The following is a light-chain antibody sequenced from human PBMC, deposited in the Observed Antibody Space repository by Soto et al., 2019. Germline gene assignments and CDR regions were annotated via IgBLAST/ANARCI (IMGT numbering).Light chain of an antibody. CDR3: QQYKGYPWT. V-gene: IGKV1-5*01. CDR2: DAS. J-gene: IGKJ1*01. CDR1: QSITNW. Sequence: DIQMTQSPSTLSASVGDRVTITCRASQSITNWLAWYQQKPGKAPKLLMYDASSLHSGVPSRFSGSGSGTEFTLTISSLQPDDFATYYCQQYKGYPWTFGLGTKVEIK.